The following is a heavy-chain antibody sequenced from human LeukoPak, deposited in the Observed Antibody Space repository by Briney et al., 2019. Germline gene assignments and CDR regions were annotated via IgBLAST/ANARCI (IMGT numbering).Heavy chain of an antibody. D-gene: IGHD6-6*01. CDR2: ISDSGGAI. CDR1: GFTFSAYA. CDR3: AKGRLPIDY. Sequence: GGSLRLSCAASGFTFSAYALNWVRQAPGKGLEWVSAISDSGGAIFYADSVKGRFTMSRDNSENSLFLQMNSLRAEDTALYYCAKGRLPIDYWGQGTLVTVSS. J-gene: IGHJ4*02. V-gene: IGHV3-23*01.